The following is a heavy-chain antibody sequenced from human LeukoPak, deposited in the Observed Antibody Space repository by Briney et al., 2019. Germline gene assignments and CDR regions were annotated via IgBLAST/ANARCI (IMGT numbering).Heavy chain of an antibody. CDR2: IYPNSGGT. D-gene: IGHD4-17*01. CDR3: ARVVGYGDYPFDY. J-gene: IGHJ4*02. CDR1: GYTFSGHY. Sequence: ASVKVSCKASGYTFSGHYMHWVRQAPGQGLEWMGWIYPNSGGTSYAQKFQGRVTISRDTSAQTAYMELRRLRSDDTAVYYCARVVGYGDYPFDYWGQGTLVTVSS. V-gene: IGHV1-2*02.